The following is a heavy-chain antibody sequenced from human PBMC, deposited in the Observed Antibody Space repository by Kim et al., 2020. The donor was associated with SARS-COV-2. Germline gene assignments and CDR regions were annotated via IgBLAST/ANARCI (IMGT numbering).Heavy chain of an antibody. D-gene: IGHD4-17*01. V-gene: IGHV1-3*01. CDR2: INAGNGNT. J-gene: IGHJ4*02. Sequence: ASVKVSCKASGYTFTSYAMHWVRQAPGQRLEWMGWINAGNGNTKYSQKFQGRVTINRDTSASTAYMELSSLRSEDTAVYYCASIGVDYGDSYFDYWGQGTLVTVSS. CDR3: ASIGVDYGDSYFDY. CDR1: GYTFTSYA.